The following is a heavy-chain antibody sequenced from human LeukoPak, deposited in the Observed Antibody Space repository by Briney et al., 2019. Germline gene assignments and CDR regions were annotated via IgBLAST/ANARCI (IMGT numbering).Heavy chain of an antibody. J-gene: IGHJ5*02. CDR2: INPNSGGT. Sequence: GASVKVSCKASGYTFTGYYMHWVRQAPGQGLEWMGWINPNSGGTNYAQKFQGRVTMTRDTSISTAYMELSRLRSDDTAVYYCVRANYYGSGYPAFDPWGQGTLVTVSS. D-gene: IGHD3-10*01. V-gene: IGHV1-2*02. CDR3: VRANYYGSGYPAFDP. CDR1: GYTFTGYY.